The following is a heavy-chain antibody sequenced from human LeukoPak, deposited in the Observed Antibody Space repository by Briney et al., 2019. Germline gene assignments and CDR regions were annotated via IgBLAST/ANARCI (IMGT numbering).Heavy chain of an antibody. CDR2: IYPRDGST. Sequence: ASVKVSCKASGYTFTSNYIHWVRQAPGQGLEWMGMIYPRDGSTSYAQKFQGRVTVTRDTSTSTVHMELSGLRSEDTAVYYCARGGSGWYPNDAFDIWGQGTMVTVSS. J-gene: IGHJ3*02. V-gene: IGHV1-46*01. D-gene: IGHD6-19*01. CDR3: ARGGSGWYPNDAFDI. CDR1: GYTFTSNY.